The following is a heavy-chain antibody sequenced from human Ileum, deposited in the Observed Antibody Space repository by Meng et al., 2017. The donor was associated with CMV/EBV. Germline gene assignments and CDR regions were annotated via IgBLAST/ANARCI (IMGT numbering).Heavy chain of an antibody. D-gene: IGHD3-22*01. J-gene: IGHJ4*02. Sequence: GTLSLTCAVSGGSISSTYWWSWVRQSPGRGLEWVAFIRYDGSNKYYADSVKGRFTISRDNSKNTLYLQMNSLRAEDTAVYYCADTRIWGQGTLVTVSS. CDR2: IRYDGSNK. CDR3: ADTRI. CDR1: GGSISSTYW. V-gene: IGHV3-30*02.